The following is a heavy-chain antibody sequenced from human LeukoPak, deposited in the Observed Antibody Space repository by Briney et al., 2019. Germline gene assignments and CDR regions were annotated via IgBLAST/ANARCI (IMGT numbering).Heavy chain of an antibody. CDR3: ARAITYYYYYYYTDV. V-gene: IGHV1-69*13. CDR1: GGTFNSYA. J-gene: IGHJ6*03. D-gene: IGHD5-12*01. CDR2: IIPIFGTA. Sequence: SVKVSCKASGGTFNSYAISWVRQAPGQGLEWMGGIIPIFGTANYAQKFQGRVTITADESTSTAYMELSSLRSEDTAVYYCARAITYYYYYYYTDVWGKGTTVTVSS.